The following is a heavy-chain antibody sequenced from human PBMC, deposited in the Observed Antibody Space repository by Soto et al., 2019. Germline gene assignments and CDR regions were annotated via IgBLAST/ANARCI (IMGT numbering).Heavy chain of an antibody. J-gene: IGHJ1*01. CDR1: GGSFSSYA. D-gene: IGHD1-26*01. CDR2: IIPIFGTA. V-gene: IGHV1-69*13. CDR3: ARNSGSYPEQYFQH. Sequence: PVKLSCKASGGSFSSYAISWVRHDPGQGLEWMGGIIPIFGTANYAQKFQGRVTITADESTSTAYMELSSLRSEDTAVYYCARNSGSYPEQYFQHWGQGSPVTVS.